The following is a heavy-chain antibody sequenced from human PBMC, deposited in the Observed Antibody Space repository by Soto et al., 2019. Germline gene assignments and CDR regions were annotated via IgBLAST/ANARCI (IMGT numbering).Heavy chain of an antibody. J-gene: IGHJ3*02. CDR3: ARDLEDIVLMVYAIHAFDI. Sequence: GAPGKVSCKASCFTLSNSGISWGRPAPGQRLDWMGWISAYNGNTNYAQKLQGRVTMTTDTSTSTAYMELRSLRSDDTTVYYCARDLEDIVLMVYAIHAFDIWGQGTMVTVSS. CDR2: ISAYNGNT. CDR1: CFTLSNSG. V-gene: IGHV1-18*01. D-gene: IGHD2-8*01.